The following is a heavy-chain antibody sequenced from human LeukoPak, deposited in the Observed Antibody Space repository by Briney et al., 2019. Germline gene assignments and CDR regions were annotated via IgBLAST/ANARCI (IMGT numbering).Heavy chain of an antibody. V-gene: IGHV5-51*01. CDR3: AGSPSTSPTKFVP. D-gene: IGHD2-2*01. CDR1: GQSFSNYW. Sequence: GESLKISCKGSGQSFSNYWIGWVRQMPGKGLEWMGIIYPGDSDTRYSPSFQGQVTISADKSISTAFLQWSRLKASDTAVYYCAGSPSTSPTKFVPWGQGTLVTVSS. J-gene: IGHJ5*02. CDR2: IYPGDSDT.